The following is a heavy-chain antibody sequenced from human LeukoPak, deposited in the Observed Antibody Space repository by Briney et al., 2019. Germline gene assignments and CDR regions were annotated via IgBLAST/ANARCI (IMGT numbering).Heavy chain of an antibody. CDR2: LSGSGTTT. Sequence: PGGSLRLSCAASGFTFSDYAMSWVRQVPGKGLEWVSTLSGSGTTTFYANSVKGRFTTSRDSSKNTLYLQMNSLRAADTALYYCTKDYDTVGYYSSDYWGQGTLVTVSS. CDR1: GFTFSDYA. D-gene: IGHD3-22*01. CDR3: TKDYDTVGYYSSDY. V-gene: IGHV3-23*01. J-gene: IGHJ4*02.